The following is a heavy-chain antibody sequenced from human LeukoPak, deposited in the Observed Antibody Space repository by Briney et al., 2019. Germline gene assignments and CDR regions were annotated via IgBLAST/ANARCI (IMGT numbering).Heavy chain of an antibody. D-gene: IGHD2-21*02. V-gene: IGHV1-2*04. CDR1: GYTFTGYY. Sequence: ASVKVSCKASGYTFTGYYMHWVRQAPGQGLEWMGWINPNSGGTNYAQKFQGWVTMTRDTSISTAYMELSRLRSDDTAVYYCARDSLLTYCGCDCNEVGWFDPWGQGTLVTVSS. J-gene: IGHJ5*02. CDR3: ARDSLLTYCGCDCNEVGWFDP. CDR2: INPNSGGT.